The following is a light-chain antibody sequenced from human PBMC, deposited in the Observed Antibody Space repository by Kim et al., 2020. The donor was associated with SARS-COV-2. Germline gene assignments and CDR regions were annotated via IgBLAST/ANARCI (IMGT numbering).Light chain of an antibody. CDR2: GVS. CDR3: CSYAGSSTLV. CDR1: SCDVGRYNL. J-gene: IGLJ3*02. V-gene: IGLV2-23*02. Sequence: QANTIACTGTSCDVGRYNLVSLYRQHPSKAPNLMISGVSKRPSGVSNRFSGSKSGNTASLTNSGLQAEDEADYYCCSYAGSSTLVFGGGTQLTVL.